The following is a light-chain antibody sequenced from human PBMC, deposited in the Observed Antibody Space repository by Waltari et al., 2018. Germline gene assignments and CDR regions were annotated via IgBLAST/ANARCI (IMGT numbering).Light chain of an antibody. J-gene: IGLJ3*02. CDR1: TPNIGAGYA. Sequence: QSLLTQPPSVSGAPGPRVTNHCPGSTPNIGAGYAVHWYQQLPGAAPKLLLYTTTNRPSGVPSRFSASKSDTSASLAITGLQAEDEADYYCHSYDFSLRGSVFGGGTKLTVL. CDR2: TTT. CDR3: HSYDFSLRGSV. V-gene: IGLV1-40*01.